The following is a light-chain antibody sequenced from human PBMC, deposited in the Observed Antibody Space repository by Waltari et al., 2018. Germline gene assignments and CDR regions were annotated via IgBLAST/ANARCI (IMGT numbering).Light chain of an antibody. V-gene: IGLV2-8*01. CDR2: EVS. CDR1: SRDVGGYHY. Sequence: SALTQPPSASGSPGQSVTISCTGTSRDVGGYHYVSWYHPYPGQAPKLMIYEVSKRPSVVPDRVSGSKSGNTASPTVSWLQADDEADYYCSSYAGSNNLVVFGGGTKLTVL. J-gene: IGLJ2*01. CDR3: SSYAGSNNLVV.